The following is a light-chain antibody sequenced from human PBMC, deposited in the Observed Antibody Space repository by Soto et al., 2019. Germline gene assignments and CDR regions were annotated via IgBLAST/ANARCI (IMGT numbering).Light chain of an antibody. Sequence: EIVLRQSPATLSLSPGERAILSYRASQSVSTFLAWFQQKPGQPPRLLIYNASNRTTGIPARFSGSGSGTDFTLTISSLEPEDFAVYYCQQRGDWPPITFGQGTRLEIK. J-gene: IGKJ5*01. CDR1: QSVSTF. V-gene: IGKV3-11*01. CDR3: QQRGDWPPIT. CDR2: NAS.